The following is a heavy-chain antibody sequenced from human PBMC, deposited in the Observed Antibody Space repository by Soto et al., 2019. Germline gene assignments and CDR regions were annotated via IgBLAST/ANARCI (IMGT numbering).Heavy chain of an antibody. V-gene: IGHV4-39*01. CDR2: IYYSGST. Sequence: QLQLQESGPGLVKPSETLSLTCTVSGGSISSSSYYWGWIRQPPGKGLEWIGSIYYSGSTYYNPSLQSRVTISVDTSKNQFPLKLSSVTAADTAVYYCARLKNYGDYFNYYYYYGMDVWGQGTTVTVSS. J-gene: IGHJ6*02. CDR1: GGSISSSSYY. D-gene: IGHD4-17*01. CDR3: ARLKNYGDYFNYYYYYGMDV.